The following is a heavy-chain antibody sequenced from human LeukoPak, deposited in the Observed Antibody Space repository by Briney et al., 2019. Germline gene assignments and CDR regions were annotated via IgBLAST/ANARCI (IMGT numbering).Heavy chain of an antibody. V-gene: IGHV3-23*01. CDR3: TKDARATPDGFDF. J-gene: IGHJ4*02. D-gene: IGHD2-15*01. CDR1: GFTFSSYA. CDR2: IGRSGADT. Sequence: PGGSLRLSCAASGFTFSSYAMSWVRQAPGKGLEWVSGIGRSGADTYYTDSVKGLFTISRDNSKNTLYLQMNNLRGDDTAVFYCTKDARATPDGFDFWGQGTLVTVSS.